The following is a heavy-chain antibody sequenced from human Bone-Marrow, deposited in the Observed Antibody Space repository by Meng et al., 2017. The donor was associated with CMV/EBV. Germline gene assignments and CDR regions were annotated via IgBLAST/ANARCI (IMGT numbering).Heavy chain of an antibody. CDR1: GFTFSSYG. V-gene: IGHV3-30*02. J-gene: IGHJ6*02. D-gene: IGHD2-2*01. CDR2: IRYDGSNK. Sequence: GESLKISCAASGFTFSSYGMHWVRQAPGKGLEWVAFIRYDGSNKYYADSVKGRFTISRDNSKNTLYLQMNSLRAEDTAVYYCAKDLQGYCSSTSCLIPYYYYYGMDVWGQGTTVTVSS. CDR3: AKDLQGYCSSTSCLIPYYYYYGMDV.